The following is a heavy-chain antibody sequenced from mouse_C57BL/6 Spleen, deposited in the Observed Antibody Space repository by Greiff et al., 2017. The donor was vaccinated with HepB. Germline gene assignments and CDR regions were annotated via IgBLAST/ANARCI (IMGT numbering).Heavy chain of an antibody. Sequence: QVQLQQPGAELVKPGASVKLSCKASGYTFTSYWMHWVKQRPGQGLEWIGMIHPNSGSTNYNEKFKSKATLTVDKSSSTAYMQLSSLTSEDSAVYYCARRYGKGYAMDYWGQGTSVTVSS. J-gene: IGHJ4*01. CDR2: IHPNSGST. CDR1: GYTFTSYW. D-gene: IGHD2-1*01. CDR3: ARRYGKGYAMDY. V-gene: IGHV1-64*01.